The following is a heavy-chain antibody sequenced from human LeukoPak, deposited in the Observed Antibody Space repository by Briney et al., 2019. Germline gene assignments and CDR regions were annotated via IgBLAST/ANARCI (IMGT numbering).Heavy chain of an antibody. CDR3: GRETDFGAVTN. Sequence: SQTLSLTCAISGDSVSSNGAAWDWIRQSPPRGLEWLGRTYYRSQQWYSDYAPSVKGRITINADTSQNQFSLHLNSVTPEDTAVYYCGRETDFGAVTNWGQGTLVTVSS. D-gene: IGHD3-3*01. V-gene: IGHV6-1*01. CDR1: GDSVSSNGAA. CDR2: TYYRSQQWYS. J-gene: IGHJ4*02.